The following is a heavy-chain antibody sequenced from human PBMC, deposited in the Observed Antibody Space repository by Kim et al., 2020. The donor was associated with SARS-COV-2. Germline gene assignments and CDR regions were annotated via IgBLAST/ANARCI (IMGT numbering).Heavy chain of an antibody. CDR3: VRDGSGAAAGKDVVDY. CDR1: GFTFSNYW. V-gene: IGHV3-74*01. Sequence: GGSLRLSCAASGFTFSNYWMHWVRQAPGKGLVWVSRISTDGISTTYADSVKGRFTISRDNAKNTLYLQMSSLRDEDTALYYCVRDGSGAAAGKDVVDYWGQVTLVTVSS. CDR2: ISTDGIST. J-gene: IGHJ4*02. D-gene: IGHD6-13*01.